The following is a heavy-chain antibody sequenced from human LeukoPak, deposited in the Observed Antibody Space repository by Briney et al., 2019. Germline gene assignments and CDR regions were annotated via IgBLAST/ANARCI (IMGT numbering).Heavy chain of an antibody. CDR3: ARDRGDYYDY. CDR2: ISGSASST. Sequence: PGGSLRLSCAASGFTFSNCAMSWVRQAPGKGLEWVSAISGSASSTYHADSVKGRFTISRDNAKNTLYLQMNSLRAEDTAVYYCARDRGDYYDYWGQGTLVTVSS. D-gene: IGHD4-17*01. CDR1: GFTFSNCA. V-gene: IGHV3-23*01. J-gene: IGHJ4*02.